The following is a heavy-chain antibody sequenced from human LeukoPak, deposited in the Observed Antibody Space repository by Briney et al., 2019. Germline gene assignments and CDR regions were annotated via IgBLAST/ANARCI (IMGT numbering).Heavy chain of an antibody. CDR2: MYYSGST. D-gene: IGHD1-26*01. V-gene: IGHV4-39*07. CDR1: GGSISSSNYY. CDR3: AREKIYSGSYLREFDP. Sequence: KPSETLSLTCTVSGGSISSSNYYWGWIRQPPGKGLEWIGSMYYSGSTYYKPSLKSRLTISVDTSKNQFSLKLSSVTAADTAVYYCAREKIYSGSYLREFDPWGQGTLVTVSS. J-gene: IGHJ5*02.